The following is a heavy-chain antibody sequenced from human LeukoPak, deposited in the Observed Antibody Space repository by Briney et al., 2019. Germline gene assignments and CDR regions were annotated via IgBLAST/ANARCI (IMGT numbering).Heavy chain of an antibody. V-gene: IGHV3-20*04. J-gene: IGHJ4*02. CDR2: INWNGGST. D-gene: IGHD3-16*02. CDR3: ARDWFTRLGELSPDRAFEY. CDR1: GFTFDDSV. Sequence: GGSLRLSCAASGFTFDDSVMSWVRRAPGKGLEWVSGINWNGGSTGYADSVKGRFTISRDNAKNSLYLQMRSLRAEDTALYYCARDWFTRLGELSPDRAFEYWGQGTLVTVSS.